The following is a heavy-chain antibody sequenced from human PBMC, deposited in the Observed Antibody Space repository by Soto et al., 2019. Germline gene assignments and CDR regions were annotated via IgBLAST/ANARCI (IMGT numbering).Heavy chain of an antibody. V-gene: IGHV1-2*02. D-gene: IGHD1-26*01. CDR2: IGPETGAT. Sequence: ASVKVSCKASGYTFTGHYIHWVRQAPEQGPEWIGEIGPETGATRYAQKFQGRVTMTRDMSITTVYMELNSLSPDDTAVYYCGRGRSGQIVVFYWGQGTPVTVSS. CDR1: GYTFTGHY. J-gene: IGHJ4*02. CDR3: GRGRSGQIVVFY.